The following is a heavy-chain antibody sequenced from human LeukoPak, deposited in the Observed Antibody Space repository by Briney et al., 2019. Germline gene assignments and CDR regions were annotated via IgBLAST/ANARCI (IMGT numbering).Heavy chain of an antibody. CDR1: GFTFSSYS. Sequence: GSLRLSCAASGFTFSSYSMNWVRQAPGKGLEWVSSISSSSYIYYADSVKGRFTISRDNAKNSLYLQMNSLRAEDTAVYYCAREATYYYDSSGYWALDYWGQGTLVTVSS. CDR3: AREATYYYDSSGYWALDY. CDR2: ISSSSYI. V-gene: IGHV3-21*01. D-gene: IGHD3-22*01. J-gene: IGHJ4*02.